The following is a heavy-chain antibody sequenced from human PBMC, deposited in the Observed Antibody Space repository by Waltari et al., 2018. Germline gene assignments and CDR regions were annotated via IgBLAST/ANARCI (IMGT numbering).Heavy chain of an antibody. V-gene: IGHV1-2*02. CDR2: INPNSGGT. J-gene: IGHJ4*02. CDR1: GYTFTGYD. Sequence: QVQLVQSGAEVKKPGASVKVSCTASGYTFTGYDMHWVRRAPGQGLEWMGWINPNSGGTNYAQKFQGRVTMTRDTSISTAYMELSRLRSDDTAVYYCARGSLRFGESILYYFDYWGQGTLVTVSS. CDR3: ARGSLRFGESILYYFDY. D-gene: IGHD3-10*01.